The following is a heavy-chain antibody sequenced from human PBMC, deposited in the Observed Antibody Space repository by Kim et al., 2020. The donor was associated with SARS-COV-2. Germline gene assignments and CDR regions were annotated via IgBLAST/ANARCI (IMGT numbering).Heavy chain of an antibody. CDR3: ARKPYYYYGMDV. J-gene: IGHJ6*02. V-gene: IGHV3-11*01. Sequence: YCADSVKGRFTIARDNAKNSLDLEMNSLRAEDTAVYYCARKPYYYYGMDVWGQGTTVTVSS.